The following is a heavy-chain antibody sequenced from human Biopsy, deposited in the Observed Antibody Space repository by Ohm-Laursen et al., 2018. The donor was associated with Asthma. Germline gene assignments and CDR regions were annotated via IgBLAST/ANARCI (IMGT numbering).Heavy chain of an antibody. Sequence: ASVKVSCKASGYTFTGCHIHWMRQAPGQGLEWMGRINPNSGGTNYAQEFQGRVTMTRDTSISTAYMEVSRLRSDDTAVYYCARGQKSAGDRWFDPWGQGTLVTVSS. CDR1: GYTFTGCH. V-gene: IGHV1-2*06. D-gene: IGHD6-13*01. J-gene: IGHJ5*02. CDR2: INPNSGGT. CDR3: ARGQKSAGDRWFDP.